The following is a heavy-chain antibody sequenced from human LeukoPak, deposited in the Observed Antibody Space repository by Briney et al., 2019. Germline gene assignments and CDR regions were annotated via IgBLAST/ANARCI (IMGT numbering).Heavy chain of an antibody. V-gene: IGHV3-23*01. CDR2: ISGSGGST. CDR1: GFTFSSYA. J-gene: IGHJ2*01. CDR3: AKSLTTVTTGGWYFDL. D-gene: IGHD4-17*01. Sequence: GSLRLSCAASGFTFSSYAMSWVRQAPGKGLEWVSAISGSGGSTYYADSVKGRFTISRDNSKNTLYLQMNSLRAEDTAVYYCAKSLTTVTTGGWYFDLWGRGTLVTVSS.